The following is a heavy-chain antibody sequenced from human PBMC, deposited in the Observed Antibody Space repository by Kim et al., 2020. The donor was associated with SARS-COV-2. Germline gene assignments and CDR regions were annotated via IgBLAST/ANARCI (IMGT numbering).Heavy chain of an antibody. D-gene: IGHD3-16*02. CDR3: AKIPSVISSTPTFDY. J-gene: IGHJ4*02. Sequence: AEPGKGRFTISRDNSKNTLYLQMNSLRAEDTAVYYCAKIPSVISSTPTFDYWGQGTLVTVSS. V-gene: IGHV3-30*02.